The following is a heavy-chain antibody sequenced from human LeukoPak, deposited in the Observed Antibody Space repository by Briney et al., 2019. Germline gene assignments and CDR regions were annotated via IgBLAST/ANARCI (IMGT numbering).Heavy chain of an antibody. V-gene: IGHV3-9*01. J-gene: IGHJ4*02. CDR1: GFTFDDYA. D-gene: IGHD6-13*01. CDR2: ISWNSGSI. Sequence: PGRSLRLTCAASGFTFDDYAMHWVRQAPGKGLEWVSGISWNSGSIDYADSLKGRFTISRDNAKNSLYLQMNSLRAEDTALYYCAKGYGSSWYGVAYWGQGTLVTVSS. CDR3: AKGYGSSWYGVAY.